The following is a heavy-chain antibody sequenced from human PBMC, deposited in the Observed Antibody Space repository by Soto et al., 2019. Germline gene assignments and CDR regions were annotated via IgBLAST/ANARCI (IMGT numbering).Heavy chain of an antibody. CDR3: ARNMGWLQFDY. V-gene: IGHV1-3*05. CDR1: GDTFSSSA. D-gene: IGHD5-12*01. Sequence: VQLVQSGAEEKKPGASAKVSCRASGDTFSSSAMDWVRQAPGQRLEWMGWINDGNGNTKYSQKFQGRVTISRDTSASTAYMELSSLRSEDTAVYYCARNMGWLQFDYWGQGTLVTVSS. CDR2: INDGNGNT. J-gene: IGHJ4*02.